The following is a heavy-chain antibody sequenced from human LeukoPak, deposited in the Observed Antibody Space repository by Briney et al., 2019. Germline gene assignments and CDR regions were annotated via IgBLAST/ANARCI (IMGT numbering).Heavy chain of an antibody. CDR2: LSYDGSIK. CDR1: GFTFSSYA. CDR3: ARDPQYYDFWSGYYVY. D-gene: IGHD3-3*01. Sequence: PGGSLRLSCAASGFTFSSYAMHWVRQAPGKGLEWVAVLSYDGSIKYYADSVKGRFTISRDNSKNTLYLQMNSLRAEDTAVYYCARDPQYYDFWSGYYVYWGQGTLVTVSS. J-gene: IGHJ4*02. V-gene: IGHV3-30*01.